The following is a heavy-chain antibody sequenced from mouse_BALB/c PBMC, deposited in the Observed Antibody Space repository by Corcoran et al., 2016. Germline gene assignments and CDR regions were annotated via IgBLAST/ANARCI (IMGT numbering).Heavy chain of an antibody. CDR1: GYTFTNYG. J-gene: IGHJ2*01. V-gene: IGHV9-1*02. D-gene: IGHD2-10*02. CDR3: ARGVSYFDY. Sequence: QIQLVQSGPELKKPGETVKISCKASGYTFTNYGMNWVKQAPGKGLKWMGWINTYTGEPTYADDFKVRFAFSLETSASTAYLQINNLKNEDMATYFCARGVSYFDYWGQGTTLTVSS. CDR2: INTYTGEP.